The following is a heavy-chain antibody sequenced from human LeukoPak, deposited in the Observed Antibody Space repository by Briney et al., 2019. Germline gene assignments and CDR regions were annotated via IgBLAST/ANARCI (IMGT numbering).Heavy chain of an antibody. J-gene: IGHJ4*02. CDR1: GFTFSSYS. CDR3: ARATQNYYDSSGYSHFDY. Sequence: GGSLRLSCAASGFTFSSYSMNRVRQAPGKGLEWVSSISSSSSYIYYADSVKGRFTISRDNAKNSLYLQMNSLRAEDTAVYYCARATQNYYDSSGYSHFDYWGQGTLVTVSS. CDR2: ISSSSSYI. V-gene: IGHV3-21*01. D-gene: IGHD3-22*01.